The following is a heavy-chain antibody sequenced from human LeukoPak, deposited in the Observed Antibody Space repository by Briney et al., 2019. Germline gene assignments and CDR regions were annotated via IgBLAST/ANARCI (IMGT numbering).Heavy chain of an antibody. Sequence: ASVKVSCKASGYTFTSYGISWVRQAPGQGLEWMGWISAYNGNTNYAQKLQGRVTMTTDTSTSTAYMELRSLRSDDTAVYYCARVVRNSSGYYRITYNWFDPWGQGTLVTVSS. CDR1: GYTFTSYG. CDR2: ISAYNGNT. J-gene: IGHJ5*02. CDR3: ARVVRNSSGYYRITYNWFDP. V-gene: IGHV1-18*01. D-gene: IGHD3-22*01.